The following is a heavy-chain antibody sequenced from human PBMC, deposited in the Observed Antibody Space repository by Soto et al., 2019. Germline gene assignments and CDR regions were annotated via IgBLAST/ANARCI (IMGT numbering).Heavy chain of an antibody. Sequence: SGPTLVNPTETLTLTCTFSGFSLSTGGVAVGWFRQPPGKALEWLALIYWSDNKRYRPSLQKTITITKDTSKNHVVLTMTNVDRVDTATHYCANMTSTMTTGYFQHWGQGTLVTVSS. J-gene: IGHJ1*01. CDR3: ANMTSTMTTGYFQH. D-gene: IGHD4-4*01. CDR2: IYWSDNK. CDR1: GFSLSTGGVA. V-gene: IGHV2-5*01.